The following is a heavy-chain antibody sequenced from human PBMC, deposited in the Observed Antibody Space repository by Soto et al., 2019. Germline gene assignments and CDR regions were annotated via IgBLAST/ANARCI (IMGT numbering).Heavy chain of an antibody. CDR2: SSSSGSTI. V-gene: IGHV3-11*01. Sequence: PGGSLRLSCAASGFTFRDYYMSWIRQAPGKGLELVSYSSSSGSTIYYVDSVKGRFIVSRDNAKNSLYLQMNSLRAEDTAVYYCARTVTTYYYYAMDVWGQGTTVTVS. CDR3: ARTVTTYYYYAMDV. CDR1: GFTFRDYY. J-gene: IGHJ6*02. D-gene: IGHD4-4*01.